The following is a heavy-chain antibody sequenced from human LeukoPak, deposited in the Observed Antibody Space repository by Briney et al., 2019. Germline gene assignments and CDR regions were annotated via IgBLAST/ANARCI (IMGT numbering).Heavy chain of an antibody. V-gene: IGHV4-38-2*02. D-gene: IGHD6-13*01. CDR2: IYHSGST. J-gene: IGHJ5*02. Sequence: SETLSLTCTVSGYSISSGYYWGWIRQPPGKGLEWIGSIYHSGSTYYNPSLKSRVTISVDTSKNQFSLKLSSVTAADTAVYYCARDQGQQLARDNWFDPWGQGTLVTVSS. CDR1: GYSISSGYY. CDR3: ARDQGQQLARDNWFDP.